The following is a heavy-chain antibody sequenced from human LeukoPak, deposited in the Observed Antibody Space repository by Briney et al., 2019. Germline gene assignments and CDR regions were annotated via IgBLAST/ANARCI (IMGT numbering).Heavy chain of an antibody. CDR1: GYSFTSYW. CDR3: ARQTAMGRSGDY. Sequence: GESLKISCKASGYSFTSYWIGWVRQMPGKGLEWMGIIDPSDSETRYTPSFQGQVTISVDKSLTTADLQWNSLKASDTAMYYCARQTAMGRSGDYWGQGTLVTVSS. J-gene: IGHJ4*02. V-gene: IGHV5-51*01. CDR2: IDPSDSET. D-gene: IGHD5-18*01.